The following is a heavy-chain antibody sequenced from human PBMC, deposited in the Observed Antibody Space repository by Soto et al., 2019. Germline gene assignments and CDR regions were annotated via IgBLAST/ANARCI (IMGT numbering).Heavy chain of an antibody. V-gene: IGHV1-18*04. Sequence: ASVKVSCKASGYTFTSYGISWVRQAPGQGLEWMGWISAYNGNTNYAQKVQGRVTMTTDTSTSTAYMELRSLSSDDTAVYYCARDSRWFGDITFDYWGQGTLVTVSS. D-gene: IGHD3-10*01. CDR2: ISAYNGNT. CDR3: ARDSRWFGDITFDY. J-gene: IGHJ4*02. CDR1: GYTFTSYG.